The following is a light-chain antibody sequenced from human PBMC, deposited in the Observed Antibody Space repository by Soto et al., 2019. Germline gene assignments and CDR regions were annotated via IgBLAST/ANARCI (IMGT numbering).Light chain of an antibody. J-gene: IGKJ5*01. CDR3: LQHKNYPPLT. CDR1: QGIRND. V-gene: IGKV1-17*01. CDR2: AAS. Sequence: DIQMTQSPSSLSASVGDRVTITCRASQGIRNDLAWYQQKPGKTPKRLIYAASSLQSGVPSRFSGSGSATEFTLTISSLQPEDFATYYCLQHKNYPPLTFGQGTRLEIK.